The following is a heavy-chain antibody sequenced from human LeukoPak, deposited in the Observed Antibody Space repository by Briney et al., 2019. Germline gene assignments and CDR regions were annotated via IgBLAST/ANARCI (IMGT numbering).Heavy chain of an antibody. V-gene: IGHV4-4*07. CDR2: IYYSGST. J-gene: IGHJ6*03. Sequence: SETLSLTCTVSGSSISSYYWSWIRQPAGKGLEWIGRIYYSGSTYYNPSLKSRVTISVDTSKNQFSLKLSSVTAADTAVYYCARESGDYGFYYDSSGYHMDVWGKGTTVTVSS. CDR1: GSSISSYY. D-gene: IGHD3-22*01. CDR3: ARESGDYGFYYDSSGYHMDV.